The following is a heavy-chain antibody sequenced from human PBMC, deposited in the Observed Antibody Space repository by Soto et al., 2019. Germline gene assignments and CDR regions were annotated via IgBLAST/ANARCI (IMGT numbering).Heavy chain of an antibody. CDR1: GGSISSGGYS. J-gene: IGHJ4*02. D-gene: IGHD3-22*01. V-gene: IGHV4-30-2*01. Sequence: SETLSLTCAVSGGSISSGGYSWSWIRQPPGKGLEWIGYIYHSGSTYYNPSLKSRVTISVDRSKNQFSLKLSSVTAADTAVYYCARSYDSSGYYYGAFDYWGQGTLVTVSS. CDR2: IYHSGST. CDR3: ARSYDSSGYYYGAFDY.